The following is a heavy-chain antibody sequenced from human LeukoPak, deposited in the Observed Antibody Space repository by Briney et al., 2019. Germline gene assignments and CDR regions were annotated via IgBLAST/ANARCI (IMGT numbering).Heavy chain of an antibody. V-gene: IGHV4-38-2*01. CDR3: ARVVSSSWYGNWFDP. CDR1: GYSISSGYY. CDR2: IYHRGST. J-gene: IGHJ5*02. Sequence: PSETLSLTCAVSGYSISSGYYWGWIRQPPGKGLEWIGSIYHRGSTYYNPSLKSRVTISVDTSKNQFSLKLSSVTAADTAVYYCARVVSSSWYGNWFDPWGQGTLVTVSS. D-gene: IGHD6-13*01.